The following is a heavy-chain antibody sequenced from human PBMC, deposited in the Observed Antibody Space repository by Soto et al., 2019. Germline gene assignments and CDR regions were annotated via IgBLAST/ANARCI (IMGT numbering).Heavy chain of an antibody. CDR2: IYPGDSDT. CDR1: GYSFPNYW. V-gene: IGHV5-51*01. D-gene: IGHD2-2*01. CDR3: ARRRSRDGPDY. J-gene: IGHJ4*02. Sequence: PGESLKISCKGSGYSFPNYWIGWVRQMPGKGLEWMGIIYPGDSDTRYSPSFEGQVTISADKSISTAYLQWSSLRASDSAMYYCARRRSRDGPDYWGQGTLVTVSS.